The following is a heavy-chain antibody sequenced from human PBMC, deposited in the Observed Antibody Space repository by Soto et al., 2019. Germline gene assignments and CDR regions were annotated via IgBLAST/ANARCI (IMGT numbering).Heavy chain of an antibody. V-gene: IGHV1-18*01. CDR1: GYTFTSYG. CDR3: ARAQPGVSGYDYPDY. CDR2: ISAYNDNK. D-gene: IGHD5-12*01. J-gene: IGHJ4*02. Sequence: QVQLVQSGAEVKEPGASVKVSCKASGYTFTSYGISWVRQAPGQGLEWMGWISAYNDNKNYAQKLQGRVTMTTDTSMSTAYKELRSLRSDDTAIYYCARAQPGVSGYDYPDYWGQGTLVTVSS.